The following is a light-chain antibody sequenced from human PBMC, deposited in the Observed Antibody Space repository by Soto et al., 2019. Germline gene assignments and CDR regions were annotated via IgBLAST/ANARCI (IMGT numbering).Light chain of an antibody. CDR1: QSVLYSSNNKNY. Sequence: DIVMTQSPDSLAVSLGERATINCKSSQSVLYSSNNKNYLAWYQQKPGQPPKLLIYWASTRESGVPDRFSGSGSGTDFTLTISSLQAEDVAVYYCQQYYSTPFTFGPGTXV. J-gene: IGKJ3*01. CDR2: WAS. V-gene: IGKV4-1*01. CDR3: QQYYSTPFT.